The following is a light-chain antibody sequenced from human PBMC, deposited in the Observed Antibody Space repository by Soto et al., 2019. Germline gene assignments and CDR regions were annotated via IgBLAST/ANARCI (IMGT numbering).Light chain of an antibody. CDR3: QTWGAGIHWV. CDR1: SGVSTYA. V-gene: IGLV4-69*01. J-gene: IGLJ3*02. Sequence: QAVVTQSPSASASLGASVKLTCTLGSGVSTYAIAWHQQQPEKGPRYLMKVNSDGSHSRGDGIPDRFSGSSSGAERYLTISSLQSEDEADYYCQTWGAGIHWVFGGGTKVTVL. CDR2: VNSDGSH.